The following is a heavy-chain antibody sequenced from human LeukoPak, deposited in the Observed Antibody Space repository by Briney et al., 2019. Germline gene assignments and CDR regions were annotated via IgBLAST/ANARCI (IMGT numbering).Heavy chain of an antibody. CDR1: GFTFSTYN. V-gene: IGHV3-21*04. Sequence: PGGSLRLSCAASGFTFSTYNMNWVRQAPGKGLEWVSSITSSSSYTFYADSVKGRFTISRDNSKNTLYLQMNSLRAEDTAVYYCAKRGSGWYEDYYYYMDVWGKGTTVTISS. CDR3: AKRGSGWYEDYYYYMDV. D-gene: IGHD6-19*01. CDR2: ITSSSSYT. J-gene: IGHJ6*03.